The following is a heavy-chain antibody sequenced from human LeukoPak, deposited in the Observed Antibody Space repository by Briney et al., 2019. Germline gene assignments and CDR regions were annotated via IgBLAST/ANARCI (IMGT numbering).Heavy chain of an antibody. D-gene: IGHD3-3*01. CDR1: GYSISSGYY. CDR2: IYYSGTT. CDR3: ARHGFWSGYNYVLDY. Sequence: SSETLSLTCAVSGYSISSGYYWGWIRQPPGKGLERIGSIYYSGTTYYNPSLKSRVTISVDTSKNQFSLKLSSVTAADTAVYYCARHGFWSGYNYVLDYWGQGTLVTVSS. V-gene: IGHV4-38-2*01. J-gene: IGHJ4*02.